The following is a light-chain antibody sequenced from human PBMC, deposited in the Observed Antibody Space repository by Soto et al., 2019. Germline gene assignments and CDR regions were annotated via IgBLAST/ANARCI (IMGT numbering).Light chain of an antibody. CDR3: RSYTTSITRV. Sequence: QSVLTHPASVSWSPGQAIAISCTGSSSDVGIYNYVSWYQQHPGKVPKLIIYEVTNRPSGVSNRFSGSKSGNTASLTISGLQAEDEADYYCRSYTTSITRVFGTGTKV. CDR2: EVT. CDR1: SSDVGIYNY. J-gene: IGLJ1*01. V-gene: IGLV2-14*01.